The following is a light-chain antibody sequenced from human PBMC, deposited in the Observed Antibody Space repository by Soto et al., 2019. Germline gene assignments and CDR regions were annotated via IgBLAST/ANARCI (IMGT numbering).Light chain of an antibody. V-gene: IGLV1-44*01. CDR3: SAWDASLNGYV. Sequence: QPVLTQPPSASATPGQRVTISCSGSSSNIGSKTVNWYQQLPGTAPKLLIYSNYQRPSGVPDRFSGSKSGTSASLAISGLQSEDEADYYCSAWDASLNGYVFGTGTKVTVL. CDR2: SNY. J-gene: IGLJ1*01. CDR1: SSNIGSKT.